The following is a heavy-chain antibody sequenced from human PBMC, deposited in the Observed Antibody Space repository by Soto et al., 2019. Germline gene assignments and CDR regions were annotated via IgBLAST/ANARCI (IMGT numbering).Heavy chain of an antibody. V-gene: IGHV1-69*13. J-gene: IGHJ6*02. CDR1: GGTFSSYA. CDR2: IIPIFGTA. D-gene: IGHD5-18*01. CDR3: AVGGYSYGYSARPLRRRDLYGMDV. Sequence: SVKVSCKASGGTFSSYAISWVRQAPGQGLEWMGGIIPIFGTANYAQKFQGGVTITADESTSTAYMELSSLRSEDTAVYYCAVGGYSYGYSARPLRRRDLYGMDVWGQGTTVTVSS.